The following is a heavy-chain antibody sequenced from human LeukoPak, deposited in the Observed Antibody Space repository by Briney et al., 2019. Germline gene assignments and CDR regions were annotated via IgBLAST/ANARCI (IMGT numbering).Heavy chain of an antibody. CDR1: GYTFTGYY. D-gene: IGHD1-7*01. CDR3: ARSPITGTTFRY. V-gene: IGHV1-2*02. J-gene: IGHJ4*02. CDR2: INPTSGGT. Sequence: ASVKVSCKASGYTFTGYYMHWVRQAPGQGLEWMGWINPTSGGTNYAQKFQGRVTMTRDTSISTAYMELSRLRSDDTAVYYCARSPITGTTFRYWGQGTLVTVSS.